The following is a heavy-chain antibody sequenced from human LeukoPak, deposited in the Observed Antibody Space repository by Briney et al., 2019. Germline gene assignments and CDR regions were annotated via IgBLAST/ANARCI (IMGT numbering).Heavy chain of an antibody. J-gene: IGHJ4*02. V-gene: IGHV3-74*01. CDR2: INSDGSTT. CDR3: ARDPGYSSGWYLGY. Sequence: GGSLRLSCAASGFTFSSYWMHWVRQAPGKGLVWVSRINSDGSTTNYADSVKGRFTISRDNAENTMYLQMNSLRAEDTAVYYCARDPGYSSGWYLGYWGQGTLVTVSS. D-gene: IGHD6-19*01. CDR1: GFTFSSYW.